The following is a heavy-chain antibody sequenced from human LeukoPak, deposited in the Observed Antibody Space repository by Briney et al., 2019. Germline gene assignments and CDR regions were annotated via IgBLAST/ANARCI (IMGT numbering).Heavy chain of an antibody. J-gene: IGHJ3*02. Sequence: ASVKVSCKASGYTFTSYYMHWLRQAPGPGLEWMGIINPSGGSTSYAQKFQGRVTMTRDTSTSTVYMELRSLRSDDTAVYYCAREGDTYYYDSSDGAFDIWGQGTMVTVSS. V-gene: IGHV1-46*01. CDR2: INPSGGST. CDR1: GYTFTSYY. D-gene: IGHD3-22*01. CDR3: AREGDTYYYDSSDGAFDI.